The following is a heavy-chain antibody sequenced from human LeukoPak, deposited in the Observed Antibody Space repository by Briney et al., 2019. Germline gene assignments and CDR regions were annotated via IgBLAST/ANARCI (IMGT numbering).Heavy chain of an antibody. CDR2: INGGNGNT. V-gene: IGHV1-3*01. CDR1: GYTFTRYA. Sequence: ASVKVSCKASGYTFTRYALHWVRQAPGQRLECMGWINGGNGNTKYSQKFQGRVTITRDTSASTAYMELSSLRSEDTAVCYCARGYYDILTGYSRTWFDPWGQGTLVTVSS. J-gene: IGHJ5*02. CDR3: ARGYYDILTGYSRTWFDP. D-gene: IGHD3-9*01.